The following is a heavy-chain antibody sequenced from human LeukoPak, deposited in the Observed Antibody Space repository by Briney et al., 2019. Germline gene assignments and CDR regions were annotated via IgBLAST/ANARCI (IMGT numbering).Heavy chain of an antibody. CDR2: IYYNGST. Sequence: SQTLSLTCTVTGGSISSGGYYWSWIRQHPGKGLEWIGYIYYNGSTYYNPSLKSRVTISVDTSKNQFSLKLSSVTAADTAVYYCARSPPVLLWFGESTSGWFDPWGQGTLVTVSS. D-gene: IGHD3-10*01. CDR1: GGSISSGGYY. V-gene: IGHV4-31*03. CDR3: ARSPPVLLWFGESTSGWFDP. J-gene: IGHJ5*02.